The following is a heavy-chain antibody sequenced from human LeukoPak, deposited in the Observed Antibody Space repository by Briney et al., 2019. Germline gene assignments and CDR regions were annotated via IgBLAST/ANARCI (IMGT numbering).Heavy chain of an antibody. V-gene: IGHV1-18*01. J-gene: IGHJ4*02. Sequence: ASVKVSCKASGYTFTASGLCWVRQAPGQGLEWMGWINPYNDITDYAQTFKGRVTMTTDTSTSTAYMELRSLRSEDTAVYYCARRKMATIGGWFDYWGQGTLVTVSS. D-gene: IGHD5-24*01. CDR2: INPYNDIT. CDR1: GYTFTASG. CDR3: ARRKMATIGGWFDY.